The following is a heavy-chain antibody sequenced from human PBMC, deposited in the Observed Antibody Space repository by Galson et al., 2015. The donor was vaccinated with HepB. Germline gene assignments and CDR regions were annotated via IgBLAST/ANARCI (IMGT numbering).Heavy chain of an antibody. CDR3: ARDHPYDFWSGRLDV. CDR1: GFMFSSYW. CDR2: IKQDGSEK. D-gene: IGHD3-3*01. V-gene: IGHV3-7*03. J-gene: IGHJ6*04. Sequence: SLRLSCAASGFMFSSYWMTWVRQAPGKGLEWVASIKQDGSEKYYVDSVKGRFSIYRDNDKNSLFLQMNSLRAEDTAVYYCARDHPYDFWSGRLDVWGKGTTVTVSS.